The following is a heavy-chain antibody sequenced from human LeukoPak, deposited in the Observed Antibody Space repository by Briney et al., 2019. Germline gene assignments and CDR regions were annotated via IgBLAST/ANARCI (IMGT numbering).Heavy chain of an antibody. CDR1: GFTISDYW. V-gene: IGHV3-7*03. CDR2: IKEDGSEK. D-gene: IGHD3-10*01. CDR3: AKGLAHGSYYAFDI. Sequence: GGSLRLSCAASGFTISDYWMSWVRQAPGKGLEWVANIKEDGSEKNYVDSAKGRFTISRDNAKNSLYLQMNNLRAEDTAVYYCAKGLAHGSYYAFDIWGQGTMVTVSS. J-gene: IGHJ3*02.